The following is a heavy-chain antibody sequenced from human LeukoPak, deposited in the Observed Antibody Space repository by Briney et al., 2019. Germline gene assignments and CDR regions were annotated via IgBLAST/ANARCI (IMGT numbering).Heavy chain of an antibody. CDR3: TTDRMIYATNWAVSWFDP. V-gene: IGHV3-15*01. CDR2: VKTKGDGGAA. Sequence: PGGSLRLSCAASGITFTNAWLTWVRQAPGKGLEWVGRVKTKGDGGAADYAAPVKGRFTISRDDSTKTLYLQMNSLKTEDTAAYCTTDRMIYATNWAVSWFDPWGQGTLVTVSS. CDR1: GITFTNAW. D-gene: IGHD2-8*01. J-gene: IGHJ5*02.